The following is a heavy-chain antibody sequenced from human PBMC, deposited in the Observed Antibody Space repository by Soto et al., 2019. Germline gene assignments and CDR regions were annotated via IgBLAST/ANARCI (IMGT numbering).Heavy chain of an antibody. Sequence: QVQLQESGPGLVKPSQTLSLTCTVSGGSISSGDYYWSWIRQPPGKGLEWIAYIYYSGRTYNNLSLKSRVTIAVDTSKNQFSLKLSSVTAADTAVYYCARSYDSSGYNWFDPWGQGTLVTVSS. CDR2: IYYSGRT. V-gene: IGHV4-30-4*01. CDR3: ARSYDSSGYNWFDP. J-gene: IGHJ5*02. CDR1: GGSISSGDYY. D-gene: IGHD3-22*01.